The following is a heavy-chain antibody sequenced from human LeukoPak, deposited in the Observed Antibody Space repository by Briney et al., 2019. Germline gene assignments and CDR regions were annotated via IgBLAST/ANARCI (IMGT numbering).Heavy chain of an antibody. V-gene: IGHV3-48*03. J-gene: IGHJ3*02. CDR3: ARDSYSSSWYSRAFDI. CDR1: GFSFGAYE. Sequence: QTGGSLRLSCEVSGFSFGAYEMNWVRQAPGKGLEWVSLISHIGSAINYADSVKGRFVISRDNAKNSLYLQMNSLRAEDTAVYYCARDSYSSSWYSRAFDIWGQGTMVTVSS. CDR2: ISHIGSAI. D-gene: IGHD6-13*01.